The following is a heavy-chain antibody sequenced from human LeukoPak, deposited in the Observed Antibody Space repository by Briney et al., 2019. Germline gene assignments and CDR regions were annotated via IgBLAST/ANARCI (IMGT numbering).Heavy chain of an antibody. CDR1: GFTFSSYA. CDR3: AKERMYNNGWFSP. D-gene: IGHD1-14*01. J-gene: IGHJ5*02. V-gene: IGHV3-23*01. CDR2: ISDSDGST. Sequence: GGSLRLSCAASGFTFSSYAMSWVRQAPGKGLEWVSGISDSDGSTYYADSVKGRFTISRDNSKNTLYLQMNSLRAEDTAVYYCAKERMYNNGWFSPWGQGTLVTVSS.